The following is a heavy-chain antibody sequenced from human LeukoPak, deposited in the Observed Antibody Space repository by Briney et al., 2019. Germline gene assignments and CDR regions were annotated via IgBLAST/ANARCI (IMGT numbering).Heavy chain of an antibody. CDR1: GFTVSGYG. Sequence: GGSLRLSCAASGFTVSGYGMHWVRQAPGKGLEWMAVISYDGSHIYYADSVKGRFTISRDSSKNTLYLQMNSLRTDDTVVYYCARDRSNSWTFDYWGQGTLVTVSS. CDR2: ISYDGSHI. CDR3: ARDRSNSWTFDY. J-gene: IGHJ4*02. D-gene: IGHD6-13*01. V-gene: IGHV3-30*03.